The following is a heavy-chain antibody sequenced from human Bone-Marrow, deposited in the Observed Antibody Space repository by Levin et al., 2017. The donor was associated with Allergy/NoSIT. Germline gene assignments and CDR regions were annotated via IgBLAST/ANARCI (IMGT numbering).Heavy chain of an antibody. D-gene: IGHD6-19*01. CDR3: ARVSAGAGDP. J-gene: IGHJ5*02. V-gene: IGHV4-59*13. Sequence: PSETLSLTCIVSGGPINNYYWGWIRQPPGKGLELIGYIYYSGTTKYNPSLESRVSISVDRSKNQFSLKLTSVTAADTAVYYCARVSAGAGDPWGQGILVTVSS. CDR1: GGPINNYY. CDR2: IYYSGTT.